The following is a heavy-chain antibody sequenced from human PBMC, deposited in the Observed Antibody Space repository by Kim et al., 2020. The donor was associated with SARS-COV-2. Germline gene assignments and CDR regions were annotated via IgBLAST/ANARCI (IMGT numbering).Heavy chain of an antibody. D-gene: IGHD6-6*01. Sequence: VKGRFTISRDNSKNALYLQMNSLRAEDTAVYYCAKDPVIAARRNNWFDPWGQGTLVTVSS. V-gene: IGHV3-23*01. CDR3: AKDPVIAARRNNWFDP. J-gene: IGHJ5*02.